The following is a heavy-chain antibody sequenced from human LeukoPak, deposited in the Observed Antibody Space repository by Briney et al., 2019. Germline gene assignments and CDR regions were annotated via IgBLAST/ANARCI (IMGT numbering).Heavy chain of an antibody. CDR2: INPNSGGT. CDR1: GYTFTGYY. V-gene: IGHV1-2*02. CDR3: ARVLGGWYGAGDY. D-gene: IGHD6-19*01. J-gene: IGHJ4*02. Sequence: ASVKVSCKASGYTFTGYYMHWVRQAPGHALEWMGWINPNSGGTNYAQKFQGRVTMTRDTSISTAYMELSRLRSDDTAVYYCARVLGGWYGAGDYWGQGTLVTVSS.